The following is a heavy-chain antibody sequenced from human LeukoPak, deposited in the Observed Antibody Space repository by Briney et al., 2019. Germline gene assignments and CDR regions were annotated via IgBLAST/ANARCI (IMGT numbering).Heavy chain of an antibody. CDR2: IYYSGST. V-gene: IGHV4-59*01. CDR3: ARVYSSSSLVYYYGMDV. Sequence: SETLSLTCSVSGGSISSYYWSWIRQPPGKGLEWIGYIYYSGSTNYNPSLKSRVPISVDTSKNQFSLRLSSVTAADTAVYYCARVYSSSSLVYYYGMDVWGQGTTVTVSS. J-gene: IGHJ6*02. CDR1: GGSISSYY. D-gene: IGHD6-6*01.